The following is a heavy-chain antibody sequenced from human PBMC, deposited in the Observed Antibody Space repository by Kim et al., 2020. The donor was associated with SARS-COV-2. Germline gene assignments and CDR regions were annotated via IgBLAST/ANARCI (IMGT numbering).Heavy chain of an antibody. J-gene: IGHJ4*02. CDR3: SGSTGWYRLDY. D-gene: IGHD6-19*01. V-gene: IGHV4-4*02. CDR2: T. Sequence: TKHNPSLKRQVTISVDKSKNHFSLNLNSVTAADTAVYYCSGSTGWYRLDYWGQGTLVTVSS.